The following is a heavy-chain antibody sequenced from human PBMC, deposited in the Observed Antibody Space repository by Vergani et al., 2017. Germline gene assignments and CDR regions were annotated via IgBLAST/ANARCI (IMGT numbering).Heavy chain of an antibody. V-gene: IGHV4-61*02. CDR3: ARAHSSGWYQHAFDI. Sequence: QVQLQESGPGLVKPSQTLSLTCTVSGGSISSGSYYWSWIRQPAGKGLEWIGRIYTSGSTNYNPSLKSRVTISVDTSKNQFSLKLSSVTAADTAMYYCARAHSSGWYQHAFDIWGQGTMVTVSS. CDR1: GGSISSGSYY. J-gene: IGHJ3*02. D-gene: IGHD6-19*01. CDR2: IYTSGST.